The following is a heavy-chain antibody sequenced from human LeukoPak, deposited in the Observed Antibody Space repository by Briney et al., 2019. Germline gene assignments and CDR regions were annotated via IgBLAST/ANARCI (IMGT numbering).Heavy chain of an antibody. D-gene: IGHD6-19*01. Sequence: ASVKVSCKASGYTFTSYYMHWVRQAPGQGLEWMGIINPSGGSTSYAQKFQGRVTMTEDTSTDTAYMELSSLRSEDTAVYYCATGKQWLVFPDYWGQGTLVTVSS. CDR1: GYTFTSYY. CDR2: INPSGGST. J-gene: IGHJ4*02. CDR3: ATGKQWLVFPDY. V-gene: IGHV1-46*01.